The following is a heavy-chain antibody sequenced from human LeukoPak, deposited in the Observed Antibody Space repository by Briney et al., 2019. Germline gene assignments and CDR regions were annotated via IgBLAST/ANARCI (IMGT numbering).Heavy chain of an antibody. V-gene: IGHV3-23*01. CDR1: GFTFSSYA. CDR2: ISGSGGST. CDR3: AKVEQDYYGSGSYSRAHYYYYYMDV. J-gene: IGHJ6*03. D-gene: IGHD3-10*01. Sequence: QPGGSLRLSCAASGFTFSSYAMSWVRQAPGKGLEWVSAISGSGGSTYYADSVKGRFTISRDNSKNTLYLQMNSLRAEDTAVYYCAKVEQDYYGSGSYSRAHYYYYYMDVWGKGTTVTVSS.